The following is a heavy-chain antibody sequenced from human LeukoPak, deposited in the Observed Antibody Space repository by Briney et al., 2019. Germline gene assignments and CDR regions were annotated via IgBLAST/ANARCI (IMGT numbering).Heavy chain of an antibody. CDR3: ARAGGSRGFDP. CDR2: IYHSGST. J-gene: IGHJ5*02. V-gene: IGHV4-30-2*01. CDR1: GGSISSGGYS. Sequence: SETLSLTCAVSGGSISSGGYSWSWIRQPPGKGLEWIGYIYHSGSTYYNPSLKSRVTISVDRSKHKFTLKLSSVGAADTAVYFCARAGGSRGFDPWGQGTLVTVSS. D-gene: IGHD2-15*01.